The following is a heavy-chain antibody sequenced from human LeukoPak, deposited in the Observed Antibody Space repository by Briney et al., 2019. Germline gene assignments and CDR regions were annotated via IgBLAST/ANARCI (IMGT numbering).Heavy chain of an antibody. V-gene: IGHV3-7*01. D-gene: IGHD6-13*01. J-gene: IGHJ4*02. Sequence: GGSLRLSCAASGFTFSSYWMSWVRKAPGKGLEWVANIKQDGSEKYYVDPVKGRFTISRDNAANSLYLQMNSLRAEDTAVYYCARDPLGQPTYYFDYWGQGTLVTVSS. CDR1: GFTFSSYW. CDR2: IKQDGSEK. CDR3: ARDPLGQPTYYFDY.